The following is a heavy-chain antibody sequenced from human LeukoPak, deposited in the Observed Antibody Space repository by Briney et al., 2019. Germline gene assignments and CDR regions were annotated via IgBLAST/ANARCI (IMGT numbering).Heavy chain of an antibody. CDR2: IYYSGST. J-gene: IGHJ4*02. CDR3: ARGYSSSSYYFEY. CDR1: GGSISSYY. V-gene: IGHV4-59*01. Sequence: SETLSLTCTVSGGSISSYYWSWIRQPPGKGLEWIGYIYYSGSTNYNPSLKSRVTISVDTSKNQFSLKLSSVTAADTALYYCARGYSSSSYYFEYWGQGILVTVSS. D-gene: IGHD6-6*01.